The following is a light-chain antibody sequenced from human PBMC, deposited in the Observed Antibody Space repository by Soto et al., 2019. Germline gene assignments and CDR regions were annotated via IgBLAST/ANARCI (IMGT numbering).Light chain of an antibody. CDR1: SSDVGGYNY. CDR3: NSYTRFSTYV. V-gene: IGLV2-14*01. Sequence: QSVLTQPASVSGSPAQSITISCTGTSSDVGGYNYVSWYQHHPGKAPKLLIYEVTYRPAGVSSRFSGSKSGNTASLTISGLQAEDEADYYCNSYTRFSTYVFGTGTKATVL. J-gene: IGLJ1*01. CDR2: EVT.